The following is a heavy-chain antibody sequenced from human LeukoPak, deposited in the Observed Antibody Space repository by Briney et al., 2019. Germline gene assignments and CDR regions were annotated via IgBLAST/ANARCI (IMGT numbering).Heavy chain of an antibody. CDR2: INHSGST. CDR3: ARVRGFVAGTNFDY. J-gene: IGHJ4*02. V-gene: IGHV4-34*01. Sequence: SETLSLTCAVYGGSFSGYYWSWIRQPPGKGLEWIGEINHSGSTNYNPSLKSRVTISVDTSKNQFSLKLSSVTAADTAVYYCARVRGFVAGTNFDYWGQGTLVTVSS. D-gene: IGHD6-19*01. CDR1: GGSFSGYY.